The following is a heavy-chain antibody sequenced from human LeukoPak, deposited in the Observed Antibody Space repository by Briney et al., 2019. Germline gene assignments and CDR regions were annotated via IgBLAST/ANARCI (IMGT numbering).Heavy chain of an antibody. CDR3: ARDLVAAVADTFDY. CDR2: INPNSGGT. CDR1: GYTFTGYY. Sequence: ASVKVSCKASGYTFTGYYMHWVRQAPGQGLEWMGWINPNSGGTNYAQKFQGRVTMTRDTSISTAYMELSRLRSDDTAVYYCARDLVAAVADTFDYWGQGTLVTVSS. V-gene: IGHV1-2*02. D-gene: IGHD6-19*01. J-gene: IGHJ4*02.